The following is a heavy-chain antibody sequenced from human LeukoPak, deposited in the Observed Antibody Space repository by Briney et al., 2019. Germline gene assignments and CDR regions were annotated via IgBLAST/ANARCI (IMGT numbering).Heavy chain of an antibody. CDR1: GGSFSGYY. CDR2: INHSGST. V-gene: IGHV4-34*01. CDR3: ATNYDILTGYPDY. Sequence: SETLSLTCAVYGGSFSGYYWSWIRQPPGKGLEWIGEINHSGSTNYNPSLKSRVTISVDTSKNQFSLKLSSVTAADTAVYYCATNYDILTGYPDYWGQGTLVTVSS. J-gene: IGHJ4*02. D-gene: IGHD3-9*01.